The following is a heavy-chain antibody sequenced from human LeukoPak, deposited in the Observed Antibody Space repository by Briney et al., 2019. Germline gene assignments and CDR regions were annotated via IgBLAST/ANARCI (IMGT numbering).Heavy chain of an antibody. V-gene: IGHV3-53*01. J-gene: IGHJ4*02. CDR3: AKANPPIPAAFFDY. CDR2: IYSGGST. D-gene: IGHD2-2*01. CDR1: EFSVGSNY. Sequence: GGSLRLSCAASEFSVGSNYMTWVRQAPGKGLEWVSLIYSGGSTYYADSVKGRFTISRDNSKNTLYLQMNSLRAEDTAVYYCAKANPPIPAAFFDYWGQGTLVTVSS.